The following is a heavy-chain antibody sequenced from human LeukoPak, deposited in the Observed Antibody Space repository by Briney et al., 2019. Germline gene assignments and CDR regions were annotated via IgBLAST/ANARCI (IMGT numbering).Heavy chain of an antibody. CDR1: GGSTSSYY. Sequence: SETLSLTCTVSGGSTSSYYWSWIRQPPGKGLEWIGYIYYSGSTNYDPSLKSRVTISVDTSKNQFSLKLSSVTAADTAVYYCARWVLPAAFDIWGQGTMVTVSS. V-gene: IGHV4-59*01. J-gene: IGHJ3*02. D-gene: IGHD4/OR15-4a*01. CDR2: IYYSGST. CDR3: ARWVLPAAFDI.